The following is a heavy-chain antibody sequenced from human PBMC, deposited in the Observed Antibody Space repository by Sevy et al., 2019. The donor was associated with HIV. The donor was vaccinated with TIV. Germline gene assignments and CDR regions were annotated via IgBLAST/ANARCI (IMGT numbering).Heavy chain of an antibody. D-gene: IGHD2-15*01. J-gene: IGHJ4*02. CDR3: AKDFCSGGSCYSAFVY. CDR1: GYSFTSYI. Sequence: ASVKVSCKASGYSFTSYIMHWVRQAPGQRLEWIGWVNAGNGDTKYSQKFQGRVTITREPSASTAYMELNSLRSEDKAVYYCAKDFCSGGSCYSAFVYWGEGTLVTVSS. V-gene: IGHV1-3*01. CDR2: VNAGNGDT.